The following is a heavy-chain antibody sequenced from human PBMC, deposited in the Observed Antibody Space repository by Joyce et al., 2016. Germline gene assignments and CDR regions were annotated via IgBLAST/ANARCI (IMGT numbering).Heavy chain of an antibody. Sequence: QLQLVQSEAEMKKPGASVKVSCRASGYTCSAYGIRWVRQAPGQGPEWMGWISIQKADRKLAQKFQDRIIMTTDTSTSTVYMELRGLRSDDTAVYFCARGLGSSWYYFHAMDVWGQGTTVTVSS. J-gene: IGHJ6*02. CDR1: GYTCSAYG. CDR2: ISIQKADR. CDR3: ARGLGSSWYYFHAMDV. D-gene: IGHD6-13*01. V-gene: IGHV1-18*01.